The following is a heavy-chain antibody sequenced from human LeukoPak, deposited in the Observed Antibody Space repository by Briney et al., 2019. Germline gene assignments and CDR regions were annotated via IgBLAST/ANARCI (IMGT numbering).Heavy chain of an antibody. CDR1: GFTFSSYA. Sequence: AGGSLRLSCAASGFTFSSYAMSRVRQAPGKGLEWVSTISGGGGSTSYADSVRGRFTISRDNSKNTLYLQMNSLRAEDTAIYYCAKGDSSSWGVFDYWGQGTLVTVSS. V-gene: IGHV3-23*01. CDR2: ISGGGGST. CDR3: AKGDSSSWGVFDY. J-gene: IGHJ4*02. D-gene: IGHD6-13*01.